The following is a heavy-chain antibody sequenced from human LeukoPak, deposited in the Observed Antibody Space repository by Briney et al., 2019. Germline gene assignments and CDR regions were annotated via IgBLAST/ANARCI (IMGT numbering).Heavy chain of an antibody. D-gene: IGHD3-22*01. CDR3: AKRGVVIRVILVGFHKEAYYFDS. V-gene: IGHV3-23*01. J-gene: IGHJ4*02. CDR1: GITLSNYG. CDR2: ISDSGGRT. Sequence: GGSLRLSCAVSGITLSNYGMSWVRQAPGKGLEWVAGISDSGGRTNYADSVKGRFTISRDNPKNTLYMQMNSLRTEDTAVYFCAKRGVVIRVILVGFHKEAYYFDSWGQGALVTVSS.